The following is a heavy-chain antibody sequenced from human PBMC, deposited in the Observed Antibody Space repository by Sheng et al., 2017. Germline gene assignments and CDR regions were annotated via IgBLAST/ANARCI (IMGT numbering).Heavy chain of an antibody. CDR2: ISVSNGNT. V-gene: IGHV1-18*01. CDR1: GYTFSSYG. D-gene: IGHD4-17*01. CDR3: ARAVTTVTTGD. J-gene: IGHJ4*02. Sequence: QVQLVQSGTEVKKPGASVKVSCKASGYTFSSYGITWVRQAPGQGLEWMGWISVSNGNTKYAQNLQGRVTMTTDTSTSTAYMELRSLRSDDTAMYYCARAVTTVTTGDWGQGTLVIISS.